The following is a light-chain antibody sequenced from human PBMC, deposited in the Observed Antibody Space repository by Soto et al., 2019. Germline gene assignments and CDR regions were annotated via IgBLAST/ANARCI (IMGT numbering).Light chain of an antibody. J-gene: IGKJ5*01. Sequence: DIQMTKSPSSLSAAIGDRVTSTCRASQGISTYLAWYQQKPGKAPKLLIYAASTLQSGVPLSFSGSGSGTSFTLTISSLQPEDFATYYCQQLLSDPSTFGQGTRLEIK. CDR2: AAS. V-gene: IGKV1-9*01. CDR3: QQLLSDPST. CDR1: QGISTY.